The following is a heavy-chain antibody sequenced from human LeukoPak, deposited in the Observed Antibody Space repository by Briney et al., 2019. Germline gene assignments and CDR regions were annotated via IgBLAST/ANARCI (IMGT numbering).Heavy chain of an antibody. J-gene: IGHJ4*02. CDR3: ASEDRYDFWSGYYVGLDY. V-gene: IGHV3-7*01. Sequence: SGGSLRLSCAASGFTFSSYWMSWVRQAPGKGLEWVANIKQDGSEKYYVDSVKGRFTISRDNAKNSLYLQMNSLRAEDTAVYYCASEDRYDFWSGYYVGLDYWGQGTLVTVSS. CDR2: IKQDGSEK. D-gene: IGHD3-3*01. CDR1: GFTFSSYW.